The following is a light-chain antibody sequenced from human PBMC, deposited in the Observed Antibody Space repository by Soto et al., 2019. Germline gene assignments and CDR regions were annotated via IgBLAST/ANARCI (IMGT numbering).Light chain of an antibody. CDR3: LQNSDYPPT. CDR1: QDIAIY. CDR2: AAS. Sequence: AIQLTQSPSSLSASVGDRVTITCRASQDIAIYLAWYQQKPGEAPKLLIYAASTLYGGVPSRFSGSGSGTDFTLTISSLQPEDFATYYCLQNSDYPPTFGPGTKVDIK. J-gene: IGKJ3*01. V-gene: IGKV1-6*01.